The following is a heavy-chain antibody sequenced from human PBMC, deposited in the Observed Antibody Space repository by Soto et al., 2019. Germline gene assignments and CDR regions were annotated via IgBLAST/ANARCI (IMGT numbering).Heavy chain of an antibody. Sequence: QAHLVQSGPEAKKPGASVKVSCKGSGYIFTSYGIAWVRQAPGQGLEWMGWISAHNGKTEYAQKFQGRVTVTRDTSTSTAYLELRSLRSDDTALYYCARGRYGDYWDQGALVTVSS. D-gene: IGHD4-17*01. CDR1: GYIFTSYG. V-gene: IGHV1-18*01. CDR2: ISAHNGKT. J-gene: IGHJ4*02. CDR3: ARGRYGDY.